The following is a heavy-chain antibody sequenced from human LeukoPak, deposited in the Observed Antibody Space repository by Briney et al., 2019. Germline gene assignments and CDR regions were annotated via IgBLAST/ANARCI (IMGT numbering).Heavy chain of an antibody. J-gene: IGHJ6*03. D-gene: IGHD2-2*02. Sequence: SETLSLTCTVSGGSISSHYWSWIRQPPGKGLEWIGYIYYSGSTNYNPSLKSRVTISVDTSNNQFSLKLSSVTAADTAVYYCARALRYCSSTTGYMQRGYYYYYMDVWGKGTTVTVSS. CDR2: IYYSGST. V-gene: IGHV4-59*11. CDR3: ARALRYCSSTTGYMQRGYYYYYMDV. CDR1: GGSISSHY.